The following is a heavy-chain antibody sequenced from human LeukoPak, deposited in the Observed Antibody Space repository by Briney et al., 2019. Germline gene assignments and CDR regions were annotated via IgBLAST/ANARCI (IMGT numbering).Heavy chain of an antibody. V-gene: IGHV1-18*01. CDR3: ARAPSDYYDSSGYLDY. J-gene: IGHJ4*02. D-gene: IGHD3-22*01. Sequence: ASVKVSCKAPGYTFTSYGISWVRQAPGQGLEWMGWISAYNGNTNYAQKLQGRVTMTTDTSTSTAYMELRSLRSDDTAVYYCARAPSDYYDSSGYLDYWGQGTLVTVSS. CDR2: ISAYNGNT. CDR1: GYTFTSYG.